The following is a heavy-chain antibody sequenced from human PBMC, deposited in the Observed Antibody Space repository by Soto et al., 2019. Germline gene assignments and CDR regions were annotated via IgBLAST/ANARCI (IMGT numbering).Heavy chain of an antibody. CDR2: IIPILGIA. CDR1: GGTFSSYT. D-gene: IGHD6-6*01. CDR3: AGRKRYSSSSRVDY. J-gene: IGHJ4*02. Sequence: QVQPVQSGAEVKKPGSSVKVSCKASGGTFSSYTISWVRQAPGQGLEWMGRIIPILGIANYAQKFQGRVTITADKSTSTAYMELSSLRSEDTAVYYCAGRKRYSSSSRVDYWGQGTLVTVSS. V-gene: IGHV1-69*02.